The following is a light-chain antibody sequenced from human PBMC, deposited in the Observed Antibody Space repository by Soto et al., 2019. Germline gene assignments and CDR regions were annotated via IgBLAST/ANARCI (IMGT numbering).Light chain of an antibody. V-gene: IGKV4-1*01. CDR1: QSVYYKSTKAND. Sequence: DIVMTQSPDSVAVSLGERATINCRSSQSVYYKSTKANDLAWYQQKPGQPPKLLIHWAANRELGVPDRFSGSGSGTDFTLTINSLQAEYVAVYYCQQYYGTPFTFGGGTKVEIK. J-gene: IGKJ4*01. CDR3: QQYYGTPFT. CDR2: WAA.